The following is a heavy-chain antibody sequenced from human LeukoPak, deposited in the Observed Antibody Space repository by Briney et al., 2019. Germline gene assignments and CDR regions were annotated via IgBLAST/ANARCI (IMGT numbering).Heavy chain of an antibody. J-gene: IGHJ4*02. CDR1: GFTFSSYW. V-gene: IGHV3-7*01. Sequence: PGGSLRLSCAASGFTFSSYWMSWVRQAPGKGLEWVANIKQGGSEKYYVDSVKGRFTISRDNAKNSLYLQMNSLRAEDTAVYYCAREGYSYLVYYFDYWGQGTLVTVSS. D-gene: IGHD5-18*01. CDR3: AREGYSYLVYYFDY. CDR2: IKQGGSEK.